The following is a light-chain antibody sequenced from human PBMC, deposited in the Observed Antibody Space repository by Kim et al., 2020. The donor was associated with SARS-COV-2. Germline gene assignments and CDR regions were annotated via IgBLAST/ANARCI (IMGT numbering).Light chain of an antibody. V-gene: IGKV4-1*01. J-gene: IGKJ2*01. CDR1: QSVLYSFNNKNC. CDR3: QQCYDTPPYT. Sequence: DILMTQSPDFLAVSLGERATINCKSSQSVLYSFNNKNCLAWYQQKPGQPPKVLIYWASTRESGVPDRFSGSGSGTDFTLTISNLQAEDVAVYYCQQCYDTPPYTFGQGTKLEI. CDR2: WAS.